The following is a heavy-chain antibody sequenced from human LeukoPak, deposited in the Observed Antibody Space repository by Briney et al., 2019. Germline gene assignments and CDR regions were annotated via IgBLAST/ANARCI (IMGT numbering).Heavy chain of an antibody. D-gene: IGHD6-6*01. CDR2: IYHSGST. CDR1: GGSISSGGYY. Sequence: SETLSLTCTVSGGSISSGGYYWSWIRQPPGKGLEWIGYIYHSGSTYYNPTLKSRVTISVDRSKNQFSLKLSSVTAADTAVYYCARGYSSSPGTFDYWGQGTLVTVSS. J-gene: IGHJ4*02. CDR3: ARGYSSSPGTFDY. V-gene: IGHV4-30-2*01.